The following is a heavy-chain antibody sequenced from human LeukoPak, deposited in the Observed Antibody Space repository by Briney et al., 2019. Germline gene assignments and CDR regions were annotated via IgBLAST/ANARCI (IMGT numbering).Heavy chain of an antibody. CDR2: ISSSGSTI. CDR1: GFTFSDYY. J-gene: IGHJ3*02. V-gene: IGHV3-11*01. Sequence: GGSLRLSCAASGFTFSDYYMSWIRQAPGKGLEWVSYISSSGSTIYYADSVKGRFTISRDNAKNSLYPQMNSLRAEDTAVYYCARDCSSTSCYGRAFDIWGQGTMVTVSS. CDR3: ARDCSSTSCYGRAFDI. D-gene: IGHD2-2*01.